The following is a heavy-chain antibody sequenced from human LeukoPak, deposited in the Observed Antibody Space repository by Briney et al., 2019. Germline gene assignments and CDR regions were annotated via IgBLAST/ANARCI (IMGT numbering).Heavy chain of an antibody. D-gene: IGHD6-13*01. CDR1: GGSIRNYY. J-gene: IGHJ3*02. Sequence: PSETLSLTCTVSGGSIRNYYWTWIRQPPGKGLEWIGYRYYSGSTNYNPSLKSRVTISVDTSKNQFSLKLSSVTAAGTAVYYCASMRDSSSWYELGAFDIWGQGTMVTVSS. V-gene: IGHV4-59*12. CDR2: RYYSGST. CDR3: ASMRDSSSWYELGAFDI.